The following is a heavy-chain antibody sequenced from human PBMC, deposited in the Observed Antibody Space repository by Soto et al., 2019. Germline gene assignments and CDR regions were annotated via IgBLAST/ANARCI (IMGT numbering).Heavy chain of an antibody. V-gene: IGHV4-4*07. Sequence: PSEALSLTCTVSGASISGFYWSWIRKSAGKGLEWIGRIYATGTTDYNPSLKSRVMMSVDTSKKQFSLKLRSVTAADTAVYYCVRDGTKTLRDWFDPWGQGISVTVSS. CDR3: VRDGTKTLRDWFDP. CDR2: IYATGTT. J-gene: IGHJ5*02. D-gene: IGHD1-1*01. CDR1: GASISGFY.